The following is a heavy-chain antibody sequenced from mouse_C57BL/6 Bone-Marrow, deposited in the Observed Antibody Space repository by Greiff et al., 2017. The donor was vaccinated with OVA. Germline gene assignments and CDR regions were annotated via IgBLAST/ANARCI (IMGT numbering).Heavy chain of an antibody. CDR2: IDPNSGGT. CDR1: GYTFTSYW. CDR3: ARYGITTVVVHWYFDV. Sequence: QVQLQQPGAELVKPGASVKLSCKASGYTFTSYWMHWVKQRPGRGLEWIGRIDPNSGGTKYNEKFKSKATLTVDKPSSTAYMQLSSLTSEYSAVYYCARYGITTVVVHWYFDVWGTGTTVTVSS. D-gene: IGHD1-1*01. V-gene: IGHV1-72*01. J-gene: IGHJ1*03.